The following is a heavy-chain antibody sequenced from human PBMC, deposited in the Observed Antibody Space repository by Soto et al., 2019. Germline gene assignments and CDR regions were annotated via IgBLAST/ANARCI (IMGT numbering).Heavy chain of an antibody. V-gene: IGHV4-39*07. CDR2: IYYSGTT. CDR1: GDSITSNSYF. J-gene: IGHJ5*02. CDR3: ARRRVAVAGPNWFDP. Sequence: SETLSLTCTVSGDSITSNSYFWAWIRQPPGKGLEWIGSIYYSGTTYHNPSLKSRVTISVDTSKNQFSLKLSSVTAADTAVYYCARRRVAVAGPNWFDPXGQGTLVTVSS. D-gene: IGHD6-19*01.